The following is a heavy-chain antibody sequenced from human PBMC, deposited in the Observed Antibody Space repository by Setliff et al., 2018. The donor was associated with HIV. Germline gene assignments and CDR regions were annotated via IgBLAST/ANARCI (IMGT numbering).Heavy chain of an antibody. V-gene: IGHV4-39*01. J-gene: IGHJ4*02. CDR3: ARRGRIAVAGGFDY. CDR1: GGSISSSYY. Sequence: PSETLSLTCTVSGGSISSSYYWGWIRQPPGKGLEWIGSIYYSGSTYYNPSLKSRVTISVDTSKNQFSLKLSSVTAADTAVYYCARRGRIAVAGGFDYWGQGTLGTVS. D-gene: IGHD6-19*01. CDR2: IYYSGST.